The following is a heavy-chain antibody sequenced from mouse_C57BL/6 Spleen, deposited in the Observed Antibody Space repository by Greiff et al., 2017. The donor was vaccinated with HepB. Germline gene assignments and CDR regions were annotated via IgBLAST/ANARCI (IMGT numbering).Heavy chain of an antibody. CDR1: GYTFTSYW. V-gene: IGHV1-7*01. CDR3: AKNYGSSIFFDY. J-gene: IGHJ2*01. Sequence: VQLQQSGAELAKPGASVKLSCKASGYTFTSYWMHWVKQRPGQGLEWIGYINPSSGYTKYNQKFKDKATLTADQSSSTAYMQLSSLTYEDSAVYYCAKNYGSSIFFDYWGQGTTLTVSS. D-gene: IGHD1-1*01. CDR2: INPSSGYT.